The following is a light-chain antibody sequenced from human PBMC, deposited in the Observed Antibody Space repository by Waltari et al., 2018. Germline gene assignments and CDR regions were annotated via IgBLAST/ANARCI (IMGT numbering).Light chain of an antibody. CDR2: EVT. CDR3: SSYAGGSSLM. CDR1: STDVAGYDP. Sequence: QSALTQPPSASGSPGQSITISCTGISTDVAGYDPVFWYQQHPGQAPKPLIYEVTKRPSGVPARFSGSKSDNTASLAVSGLQAEDEADYYCSSYAGGSSLMFGGGTKLTVL. J-gene: IGLJ3*02. V-gene: IGLV2-8*01.